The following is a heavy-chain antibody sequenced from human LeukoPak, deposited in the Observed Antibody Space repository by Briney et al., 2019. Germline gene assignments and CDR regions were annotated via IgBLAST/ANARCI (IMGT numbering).Heavy chain of an antibody. D-gene: IGHD6-13*01. J-gene: IGHJ5*02. V-gene: IGHV1-18*01. CDR1: GYTFTSYG. CDR2: ISAYNGNT. CDR3: ARARLPGIAAAGTWWFDP. Sequence: GASVKVSCKASGYTFTSYGISWVRQAPGQGLEWMGWISAYNGNTNYAQKLQGRVTMTTDTSTSTAYMELRSLRSDDTAVYYCARARLPGIAAAGTWWFDPWGQGTLVTVSS.